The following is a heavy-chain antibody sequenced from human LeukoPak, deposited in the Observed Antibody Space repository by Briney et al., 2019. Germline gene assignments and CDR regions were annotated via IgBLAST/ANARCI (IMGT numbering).Heavy chain of an antibody. J-gene: IGHJ5*02. CDR1: GGSINSYY. CDR3: ARRGYSSGSNWFDP. D-gene: IGHD6-19*01. Sequence: SDTLSLTCTVSGGSINSYYWSWIRQPPGKGLEWIGYIYYIGSTNYNPSLRGRATISVDTSNNQFYLKLSSVSAADTAVYYCARRGYSSGSNWFDPWGQGTLVTVSS. V-gene: IGHV4-59*08. CDR2: IYYIGST.